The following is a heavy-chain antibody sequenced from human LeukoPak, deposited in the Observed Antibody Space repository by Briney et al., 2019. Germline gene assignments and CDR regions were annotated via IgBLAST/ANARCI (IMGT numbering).Heavy chain of an antibody. D-gene: IGHD1-26*01. J-gene: IGHJ5*02. CDR1: GGSFSGYY. Sequence: LSLTCAVYGGSFSGYYWSWIRQAPGKGLEWVSYISSSGSTIYYADSVKGRFTISRDNAKNSLYLQMNSLRAEDTAVYYCARDSGSYYSSPEYNWFDPWGQGTLVTVSS. V-gene: IGHV3-11*01. CDR3: ARDSGSYYSSPEYNWFDP. CDR2: ISSSGSTI.